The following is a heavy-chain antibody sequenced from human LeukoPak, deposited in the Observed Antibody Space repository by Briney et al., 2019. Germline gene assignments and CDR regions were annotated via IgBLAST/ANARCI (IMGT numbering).Heavy chain of an antibody. CDR2: INHSGST. CDR3: ARGYGSGSYYVY. J-gene: IGHJ4*02. CDR1: GGSFVGYY. V-gene: IGHV4-34*01. Sequence: SETLSLTCAVYGGSFVGYYWSWIRQAPGKGLEWIGEINHSGSTNYNPSLKSRVTISVDTSKNPFSLKLRSVAAADTAVYYCARGYGSGSYYVYWGQGTLVTVSS. D-gene: IGHD3-10*01.